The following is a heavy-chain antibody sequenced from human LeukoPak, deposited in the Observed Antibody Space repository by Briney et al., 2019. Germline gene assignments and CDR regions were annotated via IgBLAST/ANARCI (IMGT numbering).Heavy chain of an antibody. Sequence: KASEPLSLPCTVSGRSFTGPCWSWIRQTPGNGLEWIGYIYHNGDTKYNPSLKSRVTMSVDTSKNQFSLKLSSVTPADTAVYYCARDGYGPTDYWGKGALVTVSS. CDR1: GRSFTGPC. V-gene: IGHV4-59*11. J-gene: IGHJ4*02. D-gene: IGHD5-18*01. CDR3: ARDGYGPTDY. CDR2: IYHNGDT.